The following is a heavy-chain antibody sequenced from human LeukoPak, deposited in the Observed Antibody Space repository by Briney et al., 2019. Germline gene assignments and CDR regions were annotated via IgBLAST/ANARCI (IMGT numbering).Heavy chain of an antibody. V-gene: IGHV1-8*01. CDR1: GYTFTSCN. CDR3: GIAQDWSGGSSFPLAY. J-gene: IGHJ4*02. Sequence: ASVKVSCKASGYTFTSCNINWVRHVPGQGLEWVGWMNPKRGNTGYAQKFRGRGTMTRNNSISTAYMELGSLRSEDTAVYYCGIAQDWSGGSSFPLAYWGQGTLLTVPS. D-gene: IGHD2-15*01. CDR2: MNPKRGNT.